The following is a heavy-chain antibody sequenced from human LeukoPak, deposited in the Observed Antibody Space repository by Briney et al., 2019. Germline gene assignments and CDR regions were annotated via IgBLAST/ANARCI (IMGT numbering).Heavy chain of an antibody. CDR3: ASCSTSCYSGAFDI. CDR1: GFTFSSYA. V-gene: IGHV3-30-3*01. J-gene: IGHJ3*02. CDR2: ISYDGSNK. D-gene: IGHD2-2*01. Sequence: PGRSLRLSCAASGFTFSSYAMHWVRQAPGKGLEWVAVISYDGSNKYYADSVKGRFTISRDNSKNTLYLQMNSLRAEDTAVYYCASCSTSCYSGAFDIWGQGTMVTVSS.